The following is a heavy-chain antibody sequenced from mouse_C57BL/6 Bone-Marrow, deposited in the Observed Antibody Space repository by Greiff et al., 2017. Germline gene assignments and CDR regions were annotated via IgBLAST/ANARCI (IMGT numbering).Heavy chain of an antibody. D-gene: IGHD2-2*01. Sequence: EVKLVESGGDLVKPGGSLKLSCAASGFTFSSYGMSWVRQTPDKRLEWVATISSGGSYTYYPDSVKGRFTISRDNAKNNLYLQMSSLKSEDTAMYYCARPGYPGYWGQGTTLTVSS. V-gene: IGHV5-6*02. CDR3: ARPGYPGY. CDR2: ISSGGSYT. CDR1: GFTFSSYG. J-gene: IGHJ2*01.